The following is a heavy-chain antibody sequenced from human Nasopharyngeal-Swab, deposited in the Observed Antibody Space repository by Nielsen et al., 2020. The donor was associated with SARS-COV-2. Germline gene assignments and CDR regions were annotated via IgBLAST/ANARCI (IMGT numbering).Heavy chain of an antibody. Sequence: SVKVSCKASGYTFTSYYMHWVRQAPGQGLEWMGGIIPIFGTANYAQKFQGRVTITADESTSTAYMELSSLRSEDTAVYYCAREIGGYGSGSYYYYGMDVWGQGTTVTVSS. D-gene: IGHD3-10*01. CDR1: GYTFTSYY. J-gene: IGHJ6*02. V-gene: IGHV1-69*13. CDR2: IIPIFGTA. CDR3: AREIGGYGSGSYYYYGMDV.